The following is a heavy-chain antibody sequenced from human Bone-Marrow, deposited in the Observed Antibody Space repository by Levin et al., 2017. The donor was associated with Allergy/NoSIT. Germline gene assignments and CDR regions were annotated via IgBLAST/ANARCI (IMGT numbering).Heavy chain of an antibody. CDR2: INPNSGGT. V-gene: IGHV1-2*06. J-gene: IGHJ4*02. D-gene: IGHD2-2*01. Sequence: PLASVKVSCKASGYTFTGYYMHWVRQAPGQGLEWMGRINPNSGGTNYAQKFQGRVTMTRDTSISTAYMELSRLRSDDTAVYYCARGSIVVVPAAMGDFDYWGQGTLVTVSS. CDR3: ARGSIVVVPAAMGDFDY. CDR1: GYTFTGYY.